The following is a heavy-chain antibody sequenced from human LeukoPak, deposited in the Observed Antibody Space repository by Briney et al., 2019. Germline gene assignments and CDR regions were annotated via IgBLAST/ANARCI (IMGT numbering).Heavy chain of an antibody. V-gene: IGHV3-30*02. D-gene: IGHD6-19*01. CDR1: GFTFSSYG. CDR3: AKDTAVAGLYYFDY. Sequence: GGSLRLSCAASGFTFSSYGMHWVRQAPGKGLEWVAFIRYDGSNKYYADSVKGRFTISRDDSKNTLFLQMNSLRDEDTAVYYCAKDTAVAGLYYFDYWGQGTLVTVSS. J-gene: IGHJ4*02. CDR2: IRYDGSNK.